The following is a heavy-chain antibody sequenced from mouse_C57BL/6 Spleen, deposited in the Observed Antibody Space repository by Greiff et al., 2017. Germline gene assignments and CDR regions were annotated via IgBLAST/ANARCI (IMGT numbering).Heavy chain of an antibody. CDR2: ISYDGSN. CDR1: GYSITSGYY. J-gene: IGHJ1*03. V-gene: IGHV3-6*01. CDR3: AREDYYYGSSYVDWYFDV. Sequence: DVKLQESGPGLVKPSQSLSLTCSVTGYSITSGYYWNWIRQFPGNKLEWMGYISYDGSNNYNPSLKNRISITRDTSKNQFFLKLNSVTTEDTATYYCAREDYYYGSSYVDWYFDVWGTGTTVTVSS. D-gene: IGHD1-1*01.